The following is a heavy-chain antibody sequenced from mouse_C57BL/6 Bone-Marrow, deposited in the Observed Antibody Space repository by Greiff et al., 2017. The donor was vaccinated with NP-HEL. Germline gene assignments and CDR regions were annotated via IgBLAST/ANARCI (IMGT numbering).Heavy chain of an antibody. Sequence: VQLQQSGPELVKPGASVKISCKASGYTFTDYYMNWVKQSHGKSLEWIGDINPNNGGTSYNQKFKGKATLTVDKSSSTAYMELRSLTSEDSAVYYCARDVTGTRYYYAMDYWGQGTSVTVSS. V-gene: IGHV1-26*01. CDR3: ARDVTGTRYYYAMDY. D-gene: IGHD4-1*01. CDR2: INPNNGGT. J-gene: IGHJ4*01. CDR1: GYTFTDYY.